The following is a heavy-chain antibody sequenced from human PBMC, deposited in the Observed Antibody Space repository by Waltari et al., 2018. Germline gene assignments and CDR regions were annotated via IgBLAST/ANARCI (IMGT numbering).Heavy chain of an antibody. Sequence: VRLVESGGGLVQPGGSLRLSWLASGFTFSSSWMAWARQAPGRGLEWVANIKYHGTATYYADSVRGRFTISRDDAKNSVYLQMDGLTADDTAVYFCATGFGLDHWGQGTLVTVSS. CDR2: IKYHGTAT. J-gene: IGHJ4*02. CDR3: ATGFGLDH. V-gene: IGHV3-7*01. CDR1: GFTFSSSW. D-gene: IGHD3-3*01.